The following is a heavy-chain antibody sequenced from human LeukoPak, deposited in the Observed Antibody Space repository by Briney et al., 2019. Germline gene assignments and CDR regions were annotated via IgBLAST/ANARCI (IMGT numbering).Heavy chain of an antibody. CDR1: GGSISSGGYY. V-gene: IGHV4-31*11. CDR3: ASGDNDPLFDY. D-gene: IGHD1-1*01. J-gene: IGHJ4*02. CDR2: VYYSGST. Sequence: PSETLSLTCAVSGGSISSGGYYWSWIRQHPGKGLEWIGSVYYSGSTNYSPSLQVRVIISLDTSRNQFSLKLSSVTAADTAVYYCASGDNDPLFDYWGQGALVTVSS.